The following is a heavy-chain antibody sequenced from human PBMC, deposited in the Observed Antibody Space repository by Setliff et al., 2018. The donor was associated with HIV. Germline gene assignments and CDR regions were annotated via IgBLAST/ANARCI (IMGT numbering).Heavy chain of an antibody. Sequence: SETLSLTCSVSGDSISNSAYFWGWIRQPSGKGLEYVGSIYYNGDTYYNPSLKSRVTISVDTSNNQFSLKLRSVTAADTAVYYCARRLVVVAAEDYFDSWGQGALVTVSS. D-gene: IGHD2-15*01. CDR1: GDSISNSAYF. J-gene: IGHJ4*02. CDR2: IYYNGDT. CDR3: ARRLVVVAAEDYFDS. V-gene: IGHV4-39*01.